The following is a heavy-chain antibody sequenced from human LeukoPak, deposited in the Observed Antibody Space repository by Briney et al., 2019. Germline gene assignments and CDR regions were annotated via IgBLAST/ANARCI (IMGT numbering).Heavy chain of an antibody. CDR3: ARGPLGPWYYHFDY. CDR1: GGSFSGSY. V-gene: IGHV4-34*01. D-gene: IGHD3-16*01. J-gene: IGHJ4*02. CDR2: INHSGNT. Sequence: PSETLSLTCAVSGGSFSGSYWSWIRQPPGKGQEWIGEINHSGNTNYHPSLKSRVTISLDPSKNQFSLKLSSVTGANPAMFYFARGPLGPWYYHFDYWGQGTLVPGS.